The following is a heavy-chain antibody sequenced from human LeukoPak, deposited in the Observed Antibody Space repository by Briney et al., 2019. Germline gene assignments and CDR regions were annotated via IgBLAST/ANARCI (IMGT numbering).Heavy chain of an antibody. CDR3: ARLRFSSWYYFDY. CDR2: IYHSGTT. J-gene: IGHJ4*02. D-gene: IGHD6-13*01. V-gene: IGHV4-4*02. Sequence: SGTLSLTCAVSGASISSSNWWSWVRQPPGRGLEWIGEIYHSGTTNYNLSLKSRVTISVDKSKNQFSLNLSSVTAADTAVYYCARLRFSSWYYFDYWAREPWSPSPQ. CDR1: GASISSSNW.